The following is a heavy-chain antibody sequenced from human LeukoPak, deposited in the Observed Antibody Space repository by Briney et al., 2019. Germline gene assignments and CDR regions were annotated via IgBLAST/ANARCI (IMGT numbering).Heavy chain of an antibody. CDR2: IYHSGST. Sequence: KSSETLSLTCAVSGGSISSSNWWSWVRQPPGKGLEWIGEIYHSGSTNYNPSLESRVTISVDRSKNQFSLKLSSVTAADTAVYYCARGSGSYLDVWGKGTTVTVSS. J-gene: IGHJ6*04. V-gene: IGHV4-4*02. CDR1: GGSISSSNW. D-gene: IGHD1-26*01. CDR3: ARGSGSYLDV.